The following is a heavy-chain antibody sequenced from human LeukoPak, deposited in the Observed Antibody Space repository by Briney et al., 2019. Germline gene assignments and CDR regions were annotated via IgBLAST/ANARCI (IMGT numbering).Heavy chain of an antibody. V-gene: IGHV3-11*01. Sequence: GGSLRLSCAASGFTFSDYYMSWIRQAPGKGLEWVSYISSSGSTIYCADSVKGRFTISRDNAKNSLYLQMNSLRAEDTAVYYCTTVRFEVDSSGYYHNYFDPWGQGTLVTVSS. J-gene: IGHJ5*02. CDR2: ISSSGSTI. CDR3: TTVRFEVDSSGYYHNYFDP. D-gene: IGHD3-22*01. CDR1: GFTFSDYY.